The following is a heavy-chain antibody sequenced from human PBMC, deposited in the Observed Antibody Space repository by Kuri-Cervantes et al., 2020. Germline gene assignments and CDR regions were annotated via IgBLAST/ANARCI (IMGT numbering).Heavy chain of an antibody. CDR1: GYTFTGYH. Sequence: ASVKVSCKASGYTFTGYHIHWVRQAPGQGLEWMGWINPNSGGTNSAQKFQGRVTMTRDTSISTAYMELSRLRSDDTAVYYCARDMGSGYLGYYYMDVWGKGTTVTVSS. CDR2: INPNSGGT. D-gene: IGHD3-22*01. J-gene: IGHJ6*03. V-gene: IGHV1-2*02. CDR3: ARDMGSGYLGYYYMDV.